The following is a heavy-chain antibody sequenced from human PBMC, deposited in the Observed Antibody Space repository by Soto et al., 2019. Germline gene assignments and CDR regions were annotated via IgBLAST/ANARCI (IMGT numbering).Heavy chain of an antibody. CDR1: GYTFTSYA. CDR3: ARDGSLLYYFDY. J-gene: IGHJ4*02. Sequence: QVQLVQSGAEVKKPGASVKVSCKASGYTFTSYAMHWVRQAPGQRLEWMGWINAGNGNTKYSQKFQGRVTITKDTSASTAYMELSSLRSEDTAVYYCARDGSLLYYFDYWGQGTLVTVSS. V-gene: IGHV1-3*01. CDR2: INAGNGNT.